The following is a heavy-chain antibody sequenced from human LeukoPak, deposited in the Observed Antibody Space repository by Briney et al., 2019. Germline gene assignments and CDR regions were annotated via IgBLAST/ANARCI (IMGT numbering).Heavy chain of an antibody. V-gene: IGHV4-59*08. Sequence: SETLSLTCAVYGGSFSGYYWSWIRQPPGKGLEWIGYIYYSGSTNYNPSLKSRVTISVDTSKNQFSLKLSSVTAADTAVYFCARRNKLGSGELSLDYWGQGTLVTVSS. J-gene: IGHJ4*02. D-gene: IGHD3-10*01. CDR1: GGSFSGYY. CDR2: IYYSGST. CDR3: ARRNKLGSGELSLDY.